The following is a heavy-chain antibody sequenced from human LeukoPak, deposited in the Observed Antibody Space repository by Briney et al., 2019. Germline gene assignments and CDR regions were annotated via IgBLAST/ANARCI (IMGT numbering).Heavy chain of an antibody. CDR2: ISYTGST. Sequence: SETLSLTCTVSGGSIRTYYWSWIRQPPGKGLEWIGYISYTGSTNYNPSLKSRVTISVDTSKNQFYVKVTSVTAADTAVYYCAREWNDGIDYWGQGTLVTVSS. CDR1: GGSIRTYY. J-gene: IGHJ4*02. CDR3: AREWNDGIDY. D-gene: IGHD1-1*01. V-gene: IGHV4-59*01.